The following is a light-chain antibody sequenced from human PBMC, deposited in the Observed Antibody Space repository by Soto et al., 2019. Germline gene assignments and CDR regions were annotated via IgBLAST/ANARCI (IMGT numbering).Light chain of an antibody. CDR2: GAS. Sequence: EIVMTQSPATLSVSPGERATLPCMASQNILSNLAWYQQKPGQAPRLLIYGASTRATGIPARFSGSGSGTEFTLTISSLQSEDFEIYYCQQYNNWPITFGQGTRLEIK. CDR3: QQYNNWPIT. CDR1: QNILSN. J-gene: IGKJ5*01. V-gene: IGKV3-15*01.